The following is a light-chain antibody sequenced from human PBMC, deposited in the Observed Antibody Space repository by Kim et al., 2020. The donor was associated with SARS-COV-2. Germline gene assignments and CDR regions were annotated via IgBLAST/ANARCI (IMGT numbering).Light chain of an antibody. CDR2: AAS. CDR1: QGISSY. V-gene: IGKV1-9*01. J-gene: IGKJ2*01. Sequence: ASVGDRVTITCRASQGISSYLACYQQKPGKAPKLLIYAASTLQSGVPSRFSGSGSGTEFTLTISSLQPEDFATYYCQQLNSYPMYTFGQGPKLEI. CDR3: QQLNSYPMYT.